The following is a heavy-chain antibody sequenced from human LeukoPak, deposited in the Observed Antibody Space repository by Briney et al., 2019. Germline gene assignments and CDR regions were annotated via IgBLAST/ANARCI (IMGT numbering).Heavy chain of an antibody. V-gene: IGHV3-30*03. CDR2: ISYDGSNK. D-gene: IGHD3-16*01. CDR1: GFTFSSYG. CDR3: AREGGGFTSPVDY. Sequence: GGSLRLSCAASGFTFSSYGMHWVRQAPGKGLEWVAVISYDGSNKYYADSVKGRFTISRDNSKNTLYLQMNSLRAEDTAVYYCAREGGGFTSPVDYWGQGTLVTVSS. J-gene: IGHJ4*02.